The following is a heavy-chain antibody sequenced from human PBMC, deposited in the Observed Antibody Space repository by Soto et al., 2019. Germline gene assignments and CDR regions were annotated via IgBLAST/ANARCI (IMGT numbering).Heavy chain of an antibody. V-gene: IGHV4-31*03. CDR2: IYYSGST. J-gene: IGHJ3*02. Sequence: QVQLQESGPGLVKPSQTLSLTCTVSGGSISSGGYYWSWIRQHPGKGLEWIGYIYYSGSTYYNPSLKSRVTISVDTSKNQFSLKLSSVTAADTAVYYCASYKHMITFGGVIPRPNDAFDIWGRGTMVTVSS. D-gene: IGHD3-16*02. CDR3: ASYKHMITFGGVIPRPNDAFDI. CDR1: GGSISSGGYY.